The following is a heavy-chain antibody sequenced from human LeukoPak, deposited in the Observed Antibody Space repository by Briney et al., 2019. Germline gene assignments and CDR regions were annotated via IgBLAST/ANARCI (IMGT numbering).Heavy chain of an antibody. D-gene: IGHD2-2*01. CDR3: ARGLGYCTSTTCLLPFDY. CDR1: GFTVSTYY. CDR2: IYSGGST. J-gene: IGHJ4*02. Sequence: GGSLRLSCTASGFTVSTYYMTWVRQAPGKGLECVSDIYSGGSTYYADSVKGRFTVSRDNSKNTLYLQMNSLRAEDTAMYYCARGLGYCTSTTCLLPFDYWGQGTLVTVSS. V-gene: IGHV3-53*01.